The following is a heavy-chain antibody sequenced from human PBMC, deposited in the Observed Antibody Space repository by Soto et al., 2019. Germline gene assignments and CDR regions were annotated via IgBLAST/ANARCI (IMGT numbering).Heavy chain of an antibody. J-gene: IGHJ6*03. CDR1: GCSISSYD. V-gene: IGHV4-59*01. CDR2: IYYSGST. Sequence: SETLSLTCTVPGCSISSYDWSWIRQPPGKGLEWIGYIYYSGSTNYNPSLKSRVTISVDTSKNQFSLKLSSVTAADTAVYYCAGHVLGYYYYYMDVWGKGTTVTVSS. D-gene: IGHD3-16*01. CDR3: AGHVLGYYYYYMDV.